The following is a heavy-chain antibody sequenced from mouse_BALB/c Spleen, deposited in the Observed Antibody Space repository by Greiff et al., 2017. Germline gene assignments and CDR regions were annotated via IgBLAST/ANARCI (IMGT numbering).Heavy chain of an antibody. CDR3: ARWGYYGSSYNY. Sequence: VQLQQSGAELVRPGALVKLSCKASGFNITDYYMHWVKQRPEQGLEWIGWIDPENGNTIYDPKFQGKASITADTSSNTAYLQLSSLTSEDTAVYYCARWGYYGSSYNYWGQGTTLTVSS. CDR1: GFNITDYY. D-gene: IGHD1-1*01. CDR2: IDPENGNT. J-gene: IGHJ2*01. V-gene: IGHV14-1*02.